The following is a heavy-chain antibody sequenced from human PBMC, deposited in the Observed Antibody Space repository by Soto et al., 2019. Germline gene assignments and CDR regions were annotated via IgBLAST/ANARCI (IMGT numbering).Heavy chain of an antibody. CDR2: IYYSGST. Sequence: SETLSLTCTVSGGSISSSSYYWGWIRQPPGKGLEWIGSIYYSGSTYYNPSLKSRVTISVDTSKNQFSLKLSSVTAADTAVYYCARQGLGDYEADWFDPWGQGTLVTVSS. D-gene: IGHD4-17*01. CDR1: GGSISSSSYY. CDR3: ARQGLGDYEADWFDP. J-gene: IGHJ5*02. V-gene: IGHV4-39*01.